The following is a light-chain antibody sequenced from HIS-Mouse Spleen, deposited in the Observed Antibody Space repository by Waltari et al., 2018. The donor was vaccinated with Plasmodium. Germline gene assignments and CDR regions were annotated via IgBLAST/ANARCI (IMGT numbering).Light chain of an antibody. Sequence: QSALTQPASVSGSPGQSITLPCTGTSSDVGRYNLVSWYQQHPGKAPKLMIYEGSKRPSGVSNRFSGSKSGNTASLTISGLQAEDEADYYCCSYAGSSTFVFGGGTKLTVL. CDR2: EGS. J-gene: IGLJ3*02. CDR1: SSDVGRYNL. V-gene: IGLV2-23*03. CDR3: CSYAGSSTFV.